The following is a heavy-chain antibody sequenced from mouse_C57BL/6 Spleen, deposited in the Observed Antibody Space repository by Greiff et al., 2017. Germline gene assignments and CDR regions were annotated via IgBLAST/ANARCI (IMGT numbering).Heavy chain of an antibody. J-gene: IGHJ1*03. CDR2: INPSNGGT. CDR1: GYTFTSYW. V-gene: IGHV1-53*01. D-gene: IGHD5-1*01. Sequence: VQLQQPGTELVKPGASVKLSCKASGYTFTSYWMHWVKQWPGQGLEWIGNINPSNGGTNYNEKFKSKATLTVDKSSSTAYMQLSILTSEDSAVYYCARQESTYWYFDVWGTGTTVTVSS. CDR3: ARQESTYWYFDV.